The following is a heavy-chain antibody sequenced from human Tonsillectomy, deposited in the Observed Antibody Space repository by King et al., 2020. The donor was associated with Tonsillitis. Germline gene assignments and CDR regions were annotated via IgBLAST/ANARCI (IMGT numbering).Heavy chain of an antibody. D-gene: IGHD3-10*01. CDR1: GGSISSGDYY. CDR3: DRGFTPYRFGLDY. J-gene: IGHJ4*02. V-gene: IGHV4-30-4*01. Sequence: QLQESGPGLVKPSQTLSLTCTVSGGSISSGDYYWSWIRQPPGKGLEWIGYIYYSGSTYYNPSLKSRVTISVDTSKNQFSLNLSSVTAADTAVCYCDRGFTPYRFGLDYWGQGTLVTVSS. CDR2: IYYSGST.